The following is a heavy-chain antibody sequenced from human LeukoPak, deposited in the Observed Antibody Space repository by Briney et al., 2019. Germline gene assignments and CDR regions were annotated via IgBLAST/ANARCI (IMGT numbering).Heavy chain of an antibody. CDR2: INPNSGGT. CDR3: ARVGYYESSGYYEY. Sequence: ASVKVSCKAPGYTFTSYYIHWVRQAPGQGLEWMGLINPNSGGTNYAQKFQGRVTMTRDTSISTVYMELSRLRSDDTAVYYCARVGYYESSGYYEYWGQGTLVTVSS. CDR1: GYTFTSYY. D-gene: IGHD3-22*01. J-gene: IGHJ4*02. V-gene: IGHV1-2*06.